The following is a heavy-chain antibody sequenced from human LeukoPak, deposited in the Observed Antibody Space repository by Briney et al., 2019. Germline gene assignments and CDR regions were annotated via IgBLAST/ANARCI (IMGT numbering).Heavy chain of an antibody. CDR1: GFTFSNAW. V-gene: IGHV3-15*01. Sequence: PGGSLRLSCAASGFTFSNAWMSWVRQAPGKGLEWVGRIKTKTDGETTDYASPVKDRFTISRDDSKNTLYLQMNSLKTEDTAVYFCTPSIVGATTFDYWGQGTLVTVSS. CDR3: TPSIVGATTFDY. D-gene: IGHD1-26*01. CDR2: IKTKTDGETT. J-gene: IGHJ4*02.